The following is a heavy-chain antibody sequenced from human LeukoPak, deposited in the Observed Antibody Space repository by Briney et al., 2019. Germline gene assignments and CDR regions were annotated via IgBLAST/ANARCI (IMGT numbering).Heavy chain of an antibody. CDR2: INHSGST. Sequence: PSETLSLTCAVYGGSFSGYYWSWIRQPPGKGLEWIGEINHSGSTNYNPSLKSRVTISVDTSKNQFSLKLSSVTAADTAVYYCARDTMVRGVRSFFNGMDVWGQGTTVTVSS. J-gene: IGHJ6*02. V-gene: IGHV4-34*01. CDR1: GGSFSGYY. CDR3: ARDTMVRGVRSFFNGMDV. D-gene: IGHD3-10*01.